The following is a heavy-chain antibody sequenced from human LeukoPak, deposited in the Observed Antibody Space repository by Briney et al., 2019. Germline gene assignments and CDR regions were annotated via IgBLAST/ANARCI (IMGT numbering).Heavy chain of an antibody. J-gene: IGHJ4*02. CDR3: ARVPHYYFGYGYFDS. CDR1: GFTFSSYW. D-gene: IGHD3-10*01. CDR2: IDQSGTT. V-gene: IGHV4-34*01. Sequence: KPGGSLRLSCAASGFTFSSYWMSWVRQAPGKGLEWIGEIDQSGTTNYNPSLKSRVSISVDTSKKQFSLTLTSMTAADTAVYYCARVPHYYFGYGYFDSWGQGTLVTVSS.